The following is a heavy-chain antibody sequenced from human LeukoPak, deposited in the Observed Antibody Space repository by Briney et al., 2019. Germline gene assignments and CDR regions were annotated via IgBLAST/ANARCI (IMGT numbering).Heavy chain of an antibody. CDR2: IKQDGSEK. D-gene: IGHD6-6*01. J-gene: IGHJ4*02. Sequence: GGSLRLSCAASGFTFSSYWMSWVRQAPGKGLEWVANIKQDGSEKYYANSVKGRFTISRDNSKNTLYLQMNSLRAEDTAVYYCAKDQGSSFLDYWGQGTLVTVSS. V-gene: IGHV3-7*01. CDR3: AKDQGSSFLDY. CDR1: GFTFSSYW.